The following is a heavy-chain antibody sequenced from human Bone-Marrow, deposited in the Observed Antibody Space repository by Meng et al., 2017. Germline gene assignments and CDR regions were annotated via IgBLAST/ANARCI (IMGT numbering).Heavy chain of an antibody. J-gene: IGHJ4*02. V-gene: IGHV3-23*01. CDR3: AKDLLLRDEYCGGYCYEDGSIDY. CDR2: ISGSGGST. Sequence: GESLKISCASSGFTFSSYAISWVRQAPGKGLEWVSAISGSGGSTYYADSVKGRFTISRDNSKNTLYLQMNSLRAEDTAVYYCAKDLLLRDEYCGGYCYEDGSIDYWGQGTLVTVSS. D-gene: IGHD2-21*02. CDR1: GFTFSSYA.